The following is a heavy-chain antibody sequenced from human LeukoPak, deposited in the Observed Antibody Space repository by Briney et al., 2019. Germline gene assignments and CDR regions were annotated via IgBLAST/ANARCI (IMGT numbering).Heavy chain of an antibody. CDR3: ARDREYYFEY. Sequence: GGSPRLSCAASGFPFSDYYMSWIRQAPGKGLEWISYISGSGSTIYYADSVKGRFTISRDNAKNSLYLQMNSVRVEDTAVYYCARDREYYFEYWGQGALVTVSS. CDR2: ISGSGSTI. CDR1: GFPFSDYY. V-gene: IGHV3-11*01. J-gene: IGHJ4*02.